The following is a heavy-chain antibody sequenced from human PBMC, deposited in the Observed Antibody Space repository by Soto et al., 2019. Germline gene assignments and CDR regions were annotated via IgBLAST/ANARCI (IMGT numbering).Heavy chain of an antibody. Sequence: QVQLVESGGGVVQPGRSLRLSCAASGFTFSSYGMHWVRQAPGKGLEWVAVIWYDGSNKYYADSVKGRFTISRDNSKNPLYLQMNSLRAEDTAVYYCASGYGSGGSCYYYGRDVWGQGTTVTVSS. CDR1: GFTFSSYG. J-gene: IGHJ6*02. CDR2: IWYDGSNK. CDR3: ASGYGSGGSCYYYGRDV. V-gene: IGHV3-33*01. D-gene: IGHD2-15*01.